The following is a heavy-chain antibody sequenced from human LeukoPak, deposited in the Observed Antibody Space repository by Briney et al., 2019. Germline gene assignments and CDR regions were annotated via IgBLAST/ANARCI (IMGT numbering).Heavy chain of an antibody. Sequence: GGSLRLSCAASGFTFSSYEMNWVRQAPGKGLEWVSYISSSGSTIYYADSVKGRFTISRDNAKNSLYLQMNSLRAEDTAVYYCARDEYYDYVWGSYRDFDYWGQGTLVTVSS. CDR3: ARDEYYDYVWGSYRDFDY. V-gene: IGHV3-48*03. CDR1: GFTFSSYE. CDR2: ISSSGSTI. J-gene: IGHJ4*02. D-gene: IGHD3-16*02.